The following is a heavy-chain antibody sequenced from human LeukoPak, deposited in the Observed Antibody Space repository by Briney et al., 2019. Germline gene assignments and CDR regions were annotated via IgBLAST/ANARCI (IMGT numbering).Heavy chain of an antibody. CDR2: IGCSGART. CDR1: GFTFNSYV. V-gene: IGHV3-23*01. D-gene: IGHD3-10*01. CDR3: AREGPTMVRGQAKYYYYGMDV. Sequence: GGSLRLSCAASGFTFNSYVMSWVRQAPGKGLEWVSAIGCSGARTYYADSVRGRFTISRDNSKNTVYLQLNSLRGQDTAVYYCAREGPTMVRGQAKYYYYGMDVWGKGTTVTVSS. J-gene: IGHJ6*04.